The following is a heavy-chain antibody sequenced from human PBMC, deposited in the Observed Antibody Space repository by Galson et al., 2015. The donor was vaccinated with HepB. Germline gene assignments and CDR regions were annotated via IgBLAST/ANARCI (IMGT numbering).Heavy chain of an antibody. CDR3: ARGGYPSSLYWFDP. CDR1: GGSTRSYY. J-gene: IGHJ5*02. Sequence: SETLSLTCSVSGGSTRSYYWSWIRQPPGKGLEWIGYTDYSGNTNYNPSLSSRVTISVATSNQVSLKLNSVTAADTAVYYCARGGYPSSLYWFDPWGQGTLVTVTS. D-gene: IGHD5-12*01. V-gene: IGHV4-59*01. CDR2: TDYSGNT.